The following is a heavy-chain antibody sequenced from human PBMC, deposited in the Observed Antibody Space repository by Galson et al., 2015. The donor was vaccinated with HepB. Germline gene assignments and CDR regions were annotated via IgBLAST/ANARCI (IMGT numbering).Heavy chain of an antibody. D-gene: IGHD2-21*01. Sequence: SLRLSCAASGFTFSSYAMNWVRQDPGKGLEWVSAISGSGGNTFYADSVMGRFTISRDNSKDTLYLQMNSLRVEDTAVYYCAKERSSVMGDAFDIWGQGTMVTVSS. CDR1: GFTFSSYA. V-gene: IGHV3-23*01. J-gene: IGHJ3*02. CDR3: AKERSSVMGDAFDI. CDR2: ISGSGGNT.